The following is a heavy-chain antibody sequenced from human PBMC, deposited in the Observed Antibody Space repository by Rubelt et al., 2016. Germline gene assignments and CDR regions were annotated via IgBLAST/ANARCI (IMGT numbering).Heavy chain of an antibody. D-gene: IGHD4-23*01. CDR3: ARGAGGGNSAGY. V-gene: IGHV4-34*01. Sequence: QVQLQQWGAGLLKPSETLSLSCAVYGGSFSGYYWTWIRQPPGKGLEWIGEITHTGSTNYNPTLKSRVTLSVDTSKNQFFRKWNAVTAADTAVYYCARGAGGGNSAGYWGQGTRVTVSS. CDR2: ITHTGST. CDR1: GGSFSGYY. J-gene: IGHJ4*02.